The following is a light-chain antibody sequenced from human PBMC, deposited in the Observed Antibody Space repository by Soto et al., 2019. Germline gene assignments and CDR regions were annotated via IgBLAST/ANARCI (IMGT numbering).Light chain of an antibody. CDR3: RQYGSSPSYT. CDR1: QSVSSSSY. J-gene: IGKJ2*01. CDR2: GAS. Sequence: EIVLTQSPGTLSLSPGERATLSCRASQSVSSSSYLAWYQQKPGQAPRLLICGASSRATGTPDRFSGSGSATDFTLTISRLEPEDFAVYYCRQYGSSPSYTFGQGTKLEIK. V-gene: IGKV3-20*01.